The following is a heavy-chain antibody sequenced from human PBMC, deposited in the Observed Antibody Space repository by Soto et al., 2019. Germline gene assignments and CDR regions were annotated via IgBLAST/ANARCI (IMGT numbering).Heavy chain of an antibody. Sequence: SETLSLTCTVSGGSISSYYWSWIRQPPGKGLEWIGYIYYSGSTNYNPSLKSRVTISVDTSKNQFSLKLSSVTAADTAVYYCARVSSLENDRLYYYYYYGMDVWGQGTTVTVSS. D-gene: IGHD1-1*01. CDR3: ARVSSLENDRLYYYYYYGMDV. J-gene: IGHJ6*02. CDR1: GGSISSYY. V-gene: IGHV4-59*01. CDR2: IYYSGST.